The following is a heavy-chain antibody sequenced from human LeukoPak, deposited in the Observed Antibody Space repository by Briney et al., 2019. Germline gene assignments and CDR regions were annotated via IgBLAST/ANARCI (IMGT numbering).Heavy chain of an antibody. J-gene: IGHJ4*02. V-gene: IGHV4-59*01. Sequence: PSETLSLTCTVSGGSISSYHWSWIRQPPGKGLEWIGYIYYSGSTNYNPSLKSRVTISVDTSKNQFSLKLSSVTAADTAVYYCARGKSTSWLYWGQGTLVTVSS. D-gene: IGHD2-2*01. CDR1: GGSISSYH. CDR3: ARGKSTSWLY. CDR2: IYYSGST.